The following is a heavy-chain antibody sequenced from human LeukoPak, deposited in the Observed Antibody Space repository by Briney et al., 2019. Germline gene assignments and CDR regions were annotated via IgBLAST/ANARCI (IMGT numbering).Heavy chain of an antibody. D-gene: IGHD3-10*01. J-gene: IGHJ4*02. CDR2: IKQDGSEK. V-gene: IGHV3-7*01. CDR3: ARGTYGSGSYCFDY. Sequence: GGSLRLSCAASGFTFSSYWMSWVRQAPGKGLEWVANIKQDGSEKYYVDSVKGRFTISRDNAKNSLYLQMNSLRAEDTAVYYCARGTYGSGSYCFDYWGQGTLVTVSS. CDR1: GFTFSSYW.